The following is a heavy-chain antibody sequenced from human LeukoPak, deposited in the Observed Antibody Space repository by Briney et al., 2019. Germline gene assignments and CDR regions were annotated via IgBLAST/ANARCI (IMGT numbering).Heavy chain of an antibody. CDR1: GGTFNSYA. V-gene: IGHV1-69*13. J-gene: IGHJ4*02. CDR3: ARSERDATVTTDY. D-gene: IGHD4-17*01. Sequence: SVKVSCKASGGTFNSYAISWVRQAPGQGLEWMGGIIPIFGTANYAQKFQGRVTITADESTSTAYMELSSLRSEDTAVYYCARSERDATVTTDYWGQGTLVTVSS. CDR2: IIPIFGTA.